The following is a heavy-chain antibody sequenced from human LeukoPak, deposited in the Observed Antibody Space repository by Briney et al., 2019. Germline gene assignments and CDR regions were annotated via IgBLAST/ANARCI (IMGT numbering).Heavy chain of an antibody. CDR1: GFTFSSYA. CDR3: AKDTGGIAVAGRVFDY. CDR2: ISGSGGST. J-gene: IGHJ4*02. D-gene: IGHD6-19*01. V-gene: IGHV3-23*01. Sequence: GGSLRLSCAASGFTFSSYAMSWVRQAPGKGLEWVSAISGSGGSTYYADSVKGRFTISRDNSKNTLYLQMNSLRAEDTAVYYCAKDTGGIAVAGRVFDYWGQGTLVTVSS.